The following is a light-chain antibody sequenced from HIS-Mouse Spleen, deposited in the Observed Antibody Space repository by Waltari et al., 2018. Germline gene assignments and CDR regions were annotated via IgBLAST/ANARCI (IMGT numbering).Light chain of an antibody. Sequence: SYVLTQPPSVSVAPGQTDRIPCGGNNIGSKSVNWYQQKPGQAPALVVYDDSDRPSGIPERFSGSNSGNTATLTISRVEAGDEADYYCQVWDSSSDHPVFGGGTKLTVL. CDR2: DDS. CDR1: NIGSKS. J-gene: IGLJ2*01. V-gene: IGLV3-21*02. CDR3: QVWDSSSDHPV.